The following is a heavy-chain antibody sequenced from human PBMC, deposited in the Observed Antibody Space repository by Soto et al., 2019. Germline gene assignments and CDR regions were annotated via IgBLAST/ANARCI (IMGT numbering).Heavy chain of an antibody. Sequence: SVKVSCKASGGTFSSYAISWVRQAPGQGLEWMGGIIPIFGTANYAQKFQGRVTITADESTSTAYMELSSLRSEDTAVYYCASTPYSSSYYYYYYMDVWGKGTTVTVSS. D-gene: IGHD6-6*01. J-gene: IGHJ6*03. CDR1: GGTFSSYA. CDR2: IIPIFGTA. CDR3: ASTPYSSSYYYYYYMDV. V-gene: IGHV1-69*13.